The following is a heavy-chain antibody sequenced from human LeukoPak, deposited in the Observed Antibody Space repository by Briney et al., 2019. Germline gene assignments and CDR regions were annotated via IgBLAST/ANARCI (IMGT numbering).Heavy chain of an antibody. V-gene: IGHV4-59*06. Sequence: TETLSLTCTVSGAPISSYYWSWIRQPAGKGLEWNGSIYYSASTYYNPSLKSRVTISVDTSKNQFSLKLSSVTAADTAVYYCARSNRRVDIVATSLGQNWFDPWGQGTLVTVSS. CDR2: IYYSAST. D-gene: IGHD5-12*01. J-gene: IGHJ5*02. CDR1: GAPISSYY. CDR3: ARSNRRVDIVATSLGQNWFDP.